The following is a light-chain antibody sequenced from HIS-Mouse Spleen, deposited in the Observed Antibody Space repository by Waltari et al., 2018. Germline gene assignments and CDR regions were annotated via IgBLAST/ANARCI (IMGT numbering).Light chain of an antibody. J-gene: IGLJ3*02. CDR3: CSYAGSSTWV. CDR1: SRDVGSYNL. CDR2: EGS. Sequence: QSALTQPASVSGSPGQSITISCTGTSRDVGSYNLFPWYQQLPGKAPKLMIYEGSKRPSGVSNRFSGSKSGNTASLTISGLQAEDEADYYCCSYAGSSTWVFGGGTKLTVL. V-gene: IGLV2-23*01.